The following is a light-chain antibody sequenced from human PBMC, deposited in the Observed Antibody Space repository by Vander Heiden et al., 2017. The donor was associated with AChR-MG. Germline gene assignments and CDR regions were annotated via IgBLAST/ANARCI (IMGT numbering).Light chain of an antibody. J-gene: IGKJ5*01. V-gene: IGKV3-20*01. CDR2: GAS. Sequence: EVLLTQSPGTLSLSPGETTSPSCRASQTVSSDKLAWYQQKRGQAPRLLIYGASTRATGIPDRFRGRGSGTDFTLTITRLEPEDFGVYFCQQYETSPATFGQGTQLDI. CDR1: QTVSSDK. CDR3: QQYETSPAT.